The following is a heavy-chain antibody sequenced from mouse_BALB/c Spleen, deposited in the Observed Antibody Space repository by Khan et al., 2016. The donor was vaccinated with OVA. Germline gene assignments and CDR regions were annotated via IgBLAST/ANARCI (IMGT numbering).Heavy chain of an antibody. Sequence: QVQLQQSGAELAKPGASVKMSCKASGYTFTSYWMHWVKQRPGQGLEWIGFINPTTGYTEYNQRFKDKATLTADKSSSTAYMQLSSLTSEDSAVYYCARSPTMITQFSYWGQATLVTVSA. CDR1: GYTFTSYW. D-gene: IGHD2-4*01. CDR3: ARSPTMITQFSY. V-gene: IGHV1-7*01. CDR2: INPTTGYT. J-gene: IGHJ3*01.